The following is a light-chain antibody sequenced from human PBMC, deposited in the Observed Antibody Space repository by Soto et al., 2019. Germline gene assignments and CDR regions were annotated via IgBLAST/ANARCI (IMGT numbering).Light chain of an antibody. V-gene: IGKV3-15*01. CDR2: GAS. Sequence: EIVLTQSPATLSVSPGERATLSCRASQSVGSNLAWYQRKPGQAPRLLFYGASIRATGIPPRFSGSGSGTEFTLTISSLQSEDFAVYYCHQYDNWPMCTFGQGTKLEIK. J-gene: IGKJ2*02. CDR1: QSVGSN. CDR3: HQYDNWPMCT.